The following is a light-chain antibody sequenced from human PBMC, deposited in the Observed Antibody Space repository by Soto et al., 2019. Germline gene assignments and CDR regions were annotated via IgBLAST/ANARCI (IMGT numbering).Light chain of an antibody. V-gene: IGKV1-39*01. CDR2: AAS. Sequence: DIQMTQSPSSLSASVGDRVTITCRASQSISTYLLWYQQKPGKAPNLLIYAASTLQSGVPSRFSGSGSGTDFTLTISSLQPEDFATYFCQHGYSTPLTFGGGTKVDIK. CDR3: QHGYSTPLT. CDR1: QSISTY. J-gene: IGKJ4*02.